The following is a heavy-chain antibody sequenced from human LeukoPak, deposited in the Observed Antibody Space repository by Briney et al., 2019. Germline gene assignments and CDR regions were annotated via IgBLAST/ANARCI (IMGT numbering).Heavy chain of an antibody. J-gene: IGHJ6*02. CDR2: ISGYNDNT. CDR1: GYTFTNYG. Sequence: ASVKVSCKASGYTFTNYGISWVRQAPGQGLEWMGWISGYNDNTNYARNLQGRVTVTTDTSTSTAYMELRSLRSDDTAVYYCARWSGGSDWLYHYGMDVWGQGTTVTVSS. V-gene: IGHV1-18*01. D-gene: IGHD6-19*01. CDR3: ARWSGGSDWLYHYGMDV.